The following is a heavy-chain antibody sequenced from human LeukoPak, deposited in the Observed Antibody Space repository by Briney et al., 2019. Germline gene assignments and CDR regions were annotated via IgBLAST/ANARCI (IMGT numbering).Heavy chain of an antibody. CDR3: ARGRESYYGNSGYSFGRYFDY. CDR1: GVSFSGYF. CDR2: INHGGAT. Sequence: SETLSLTCAVSGVSFSGYFWNWIRQPPGKGLEYLGEINHGGATILNPSLKSRVTISIDTSRNQFSLKLSSVTAADTAVYYCARGRESYYGNSGYSFGRYFDYWGQGTLVTVSS. V-gene: IGHV4-34*01. J-gene: IGHJ4*02. D-gene: IGHD3-22*01.